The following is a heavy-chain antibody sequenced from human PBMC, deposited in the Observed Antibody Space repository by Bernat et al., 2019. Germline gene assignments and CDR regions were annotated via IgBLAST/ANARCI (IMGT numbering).Heavy chain of an antibody. CDR3: AKSPGGALYYFDY. J-gene: IGHJ4*02. CDR2: ISYDGSNK. D-gene: IGHD3-16*01. CDR1: GFTFGSYA. V-gene: IGHV3-30*18. Sequence: QVQLVESGGGVVQPGRSLRLSCAASGFTFGSYAIHWVRQAPGKGLEWVAVISYDGSNKYYADSVKGRFTISRDNSKNTLYLQMNSLRAEDTAVYYCAKSPGGALYYFDYWGQGTLVTVSS.